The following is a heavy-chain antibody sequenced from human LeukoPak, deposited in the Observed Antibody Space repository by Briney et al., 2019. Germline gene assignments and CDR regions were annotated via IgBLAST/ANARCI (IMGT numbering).Heavy chain of an antibody. CDR3: ARDSSYDSSGYPFDY. V-gene: IGHV3-21*01. CDR1: GFTFSTYG. Sequence: GGSLRLSCVASGFTFSTYGMHWVRQAPGKGLEWVSSISSSSSYIYYADSVKGRFTISRDNAKNSLYLQMNSLRAEDTAVYYCARDSSYDSSGYPFDYWGQGTLVTVSS. CDR2: ISSSSSYI. D-gene: IGHD3-22*01. J-gene: IGHJ4*02.